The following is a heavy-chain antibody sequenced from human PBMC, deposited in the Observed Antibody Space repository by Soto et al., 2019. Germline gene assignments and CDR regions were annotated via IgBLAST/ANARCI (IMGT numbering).Heavy chain of an antibody. Sequence: GGSLRLSCTASGFSFSSYAMSWVRQAPGKGPEWVSSMTAGGGSTYRADSVKGRFTISRDNSKNTLYLQMNSLRAEDTAVYYCAKDCYGSGTDYFYGMDVKGQGTTVTVSS. CDR3: AKDCYGSGTDYFYGMDV. D-gene: IGHD3-10*01. CDR2: MTAGGGST. V-gene: IGHV3-23*01. J-gene: IGHJ6*02. CDR1: GFSFSSYA.